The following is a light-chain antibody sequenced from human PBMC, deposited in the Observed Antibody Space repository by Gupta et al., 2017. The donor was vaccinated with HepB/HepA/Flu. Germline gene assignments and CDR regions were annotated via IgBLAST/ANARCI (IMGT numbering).Light chain of an antibody. CDR1: QSISSW. CDR2: KAC. CDR3: QQYNSSPLT. Sequence: DIQMTQSPSTLYASVGDRVTITCRASQSISSWLAWYQQKPGKAPKLLIYKACSLESGVPSRFSGSGSGTEFTLTISSLQPDDFATYYCQQYNSSPLTFGGGTKVEIK. V-gene: IGKV1-5*03. J-gene: IGKJ4*01.